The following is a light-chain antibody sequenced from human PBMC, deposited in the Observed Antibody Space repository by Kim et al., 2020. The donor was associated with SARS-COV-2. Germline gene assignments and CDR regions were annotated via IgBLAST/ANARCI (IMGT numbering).Light chain of an antibody. V-gene: IGLV3-19*01. CDR2: GKD. CDR3: NSRDSSGNHP. CDR1: SLRSYY. Sequence: SSELTQDPAVSVALGQTVRITCQGDSLRSYYASWYQQKPGQAPVVVIYGKDNRPSGIPDRFSGSTSGNTASLTITGAQAEDEADYYCNSRDSSGNHPFGGGTQLTVL. J-gene: IGLJ2*01.